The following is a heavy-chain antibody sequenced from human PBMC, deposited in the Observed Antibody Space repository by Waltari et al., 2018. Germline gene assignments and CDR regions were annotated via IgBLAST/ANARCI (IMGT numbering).Heavy chain of an antibody. CDR3: AHDLKSYYYDSSGYGY. D-gene: IGHD3-22*01. J-gene: IGHJ4*02. CDR1: GFSLSTSGVG. V-gene: IGHV2-5*01. Sequence: QITLKESGPTLVKPTQTLTLTCTFSGFSLSTSGVGVGWIRQPPGKALEWLALIYWNDDKRYSPSLKSRLTITKDTSKNQVVLTMTNMDPVETATYYCAHDLKSYYYDSSGYGYWGQGTLVTVSS. CDR2: IYWNDDK.